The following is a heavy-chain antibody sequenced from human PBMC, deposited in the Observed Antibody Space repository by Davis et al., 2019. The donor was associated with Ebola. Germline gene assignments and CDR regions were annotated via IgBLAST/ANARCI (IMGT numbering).Heavy chain of an antibody. Sequence: ASVKVSCKASGYTFTSYYMHWVRQAPGQGLEWMGIINPSGGSTSYAQKFQGRVTMTTDTSTSTAYMELRSLRSDDTAVYYCARAVAAVAGLFQHWGQGTLVTVSS. V-gene: IGHV1-46*01. CDR3: ARAVAAVAGLFQH. CDR1: GYTFTSYY. CDR2: INPSGGST. J-gene: IGHJ1*01. D-gene: IGHD6-19*01.